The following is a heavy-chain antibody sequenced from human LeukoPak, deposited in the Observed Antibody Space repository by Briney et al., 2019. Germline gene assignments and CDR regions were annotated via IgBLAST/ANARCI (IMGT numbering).Heavy chain of an antibody. CDR1: GFTFSKYS. V-gene: IGHV3-48*04. CDR3: ARDNWIDC. CDR2: ISTSSTTI. Sequence: GGSLRLSCAASGFTFSKYSMTWVRQAPGKGLEWVSFISTSSTTIYYTDSVKGRFTISRDDAKNSLYLQMNSLKVEDTAIYYCARDNWIDCWGQGTLVTVSS. J-gene: IGHJ5*01.